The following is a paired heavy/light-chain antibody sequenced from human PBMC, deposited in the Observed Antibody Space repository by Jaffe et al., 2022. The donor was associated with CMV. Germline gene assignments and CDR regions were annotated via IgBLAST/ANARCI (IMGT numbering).Light chain of an antibody. J-gene: IGLJ2*01. CDR1: SSDVGGYNY. CDR2: DVS. V-gene: IGLV2-11*01. Sequence: QSALTQPRSVSGSPGQSVTISCTGTSSDVGGYNYVSWYQQHPGKAPKLMIYDVSKRPSGVPDRFSGSKSGNTASLTISGLQAEDEADYYCCSYAGSYTGVVFGGGTKLTVL. CDR3: CSYAGSYTGVV.
Heavy chain of an antibody. CDR3: AKDSDPALKPRGPNLEWLLSYYYYYYMDV. CDR1: GFTFSSYA. V-gene: IGHV3-23*04. Sequence: EVQLVESGGGLVQPGGSLRLSCAASGFTFSSYAMSWVRQAPGKGLEWVSAISGSGGSTYYADSVKGRFTISRDNSKNTLYLQMNSLRAEDTAVYYCAKDSDPALKPRGPNLEWLLSYYYYYYMDVWGKGTTVTVSS. J-gene: IGHJ6*03. D-gene: IGHD3-3*01. CDR2: ISGSGGST.